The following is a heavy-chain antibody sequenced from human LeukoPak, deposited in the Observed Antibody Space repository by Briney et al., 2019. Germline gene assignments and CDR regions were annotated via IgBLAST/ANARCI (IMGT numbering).Heavy chain of an antibody. Sequence: GGSLRLSCAASGFTFSSYAMSWVRQAPGKGLEWVSAISGSGGSTYYADSVKGRFTISRDNSKNTLYLQMNSLRAEDTAVYYCASHKGGYSYGYLDYWGQGTLVTVSS. CDR2: ISGSGGST. CDR1: GFTFSSYA. D-gene: IGHD5-18*01. V-gene: IGHV3-23*01. J-gene: IGHJ4*02. CDR3: ASHKGGYSYGYLDY.